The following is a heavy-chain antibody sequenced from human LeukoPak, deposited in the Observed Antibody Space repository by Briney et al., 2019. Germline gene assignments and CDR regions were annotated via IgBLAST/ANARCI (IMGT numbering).Heavy chain of an antibody. CDR1: GGSFSGYY. J-gene: IGHJ4*02. Sequence: SETLSLTCAVYGGSFSGYYWSWIRQPPGKGLEWIGEINHSGSTNYNPSLKSRVTISVDTSKNQFSLKLSSVTAADTAVYYCARGRRWLQPNSGFDYWGQGTLVTVSS. D-gene: IGHD5-24*01. V-gene: IGHV4-34*01. CDR3: ARGRRWLQPNSGFDY. CDR2: INHSGST.